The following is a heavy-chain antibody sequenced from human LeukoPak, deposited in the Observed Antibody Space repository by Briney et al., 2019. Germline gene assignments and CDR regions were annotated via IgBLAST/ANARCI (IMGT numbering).Heavy chain of an antibody. CDR1: GGSISSSSYY. CDR3: AGQDERITMVRGVIRFDY. J-gene: IGHJ4*02. V-gene: IGHV4-39*01. Sequence: PSETLSLTCTVSGGSISSSSYYWGWIRQPPGKGLEWIGSIYYSGSTYYNPSLKSRVTISVDTSKNQFSLKLSSVTAADTAVYYCAGQDERITMVRGVIRFDYWGQGTLVTVSS. CDR2: IYYSGST. D-gene: IGHD3-10*01.